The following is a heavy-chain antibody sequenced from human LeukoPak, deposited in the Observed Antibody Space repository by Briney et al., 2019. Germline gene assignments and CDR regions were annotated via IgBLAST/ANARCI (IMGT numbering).Heavy chain of an antibody. CDR1: GFTFSNYA. CDR2: ISGSGGST. V-gene: IGHV3-23*01. D-gene: IGHD1-26*01. CDR3: AKDLAGSGSYSFDY. J-gene: IGHJ4*02. Sequence: GGSLRLSCAASGFTFSNYAMNWVRQAPGRGLEWVSAISGSGGSTYYADSVKGRFTISRDNSKNTLYLQMNSLGAEDTAVYYCAKDLAGSGSYSFDYWGQGTLVTVSS.